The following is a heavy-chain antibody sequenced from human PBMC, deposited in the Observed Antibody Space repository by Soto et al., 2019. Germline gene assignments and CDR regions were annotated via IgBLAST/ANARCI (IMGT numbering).Heavy chain of an antibody. CDR2: INPSGGST. CDR3: ARTDYYIWGSYRFDP. CDR1: GYTFTSYY. D-gene: IGHD3-16*02. Sequence: GASVNVSCKASGYTFTSYYMHWVRQAPGQGLEWMGIINPSGGSTSYAQKFQGRVTMTRDTSTSTVYMELSSLRSEDTAVYYCARTDYYIWGSYRFDPWGQGTLVTVSS. V-gene: IGHV1-46*03. J-gene: IGHJ5*02.